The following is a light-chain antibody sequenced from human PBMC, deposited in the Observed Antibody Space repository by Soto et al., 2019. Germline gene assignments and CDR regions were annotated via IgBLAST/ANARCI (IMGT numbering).Light chain of an antibody. CDR2: GAS. CDR1: PAIASF. CDR3: QQYNDWPRT. Sequence: TQSPSSLSASVGDRVTITCRASPAIASFLAWYQQKPGQAPRLLIYGASNRATGIPDRFSGSGSGTDFTLTISSLQSEDFAVYYCQQYNDWPRTFGQGTRLEIK. V-gene: IGKV3D-15*01. J-gene: IGKJ5*01.